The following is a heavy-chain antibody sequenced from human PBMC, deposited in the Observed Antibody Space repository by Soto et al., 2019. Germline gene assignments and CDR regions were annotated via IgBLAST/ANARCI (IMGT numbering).Heavy chain of an antibody. J-gene: IGHJ4*02. CDR1: GFTFSSYG. V-gene: IGHV3-33*01. Sequence: QAQLVESGGGVVQPGRSLRLSCAASGFTFSSYGMHWVGQAPGKGLEWVAVIWYDGSNKYYADSVKGRFTISRDNSKNTLYLQMNSLRAEDTAVYYCARDSGYSSSWYHFDYWGQGTLVTVSS. CDR3: ARDSGYSSSWYHFDY. CDR2: IWYDGSNK. D-gene: IGHD6-13*01.